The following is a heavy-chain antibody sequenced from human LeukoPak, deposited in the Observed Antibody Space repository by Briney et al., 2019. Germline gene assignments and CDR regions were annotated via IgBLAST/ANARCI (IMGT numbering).Heavy chain of an antibody. J-gene: IGHJ6*02. D-gene: IGHD3-10*01. CDR2: INHSGST. CDR1: GGSFSGYY. Sequence: SETLSLACAVYGGSFSGYYWSWIRQPPGKGLEWIGEINHSGSTNYNPSLKSRVTISVDTSKNQFSLKLSSVTAADTAVYYCARGRFGYYYHGMDGGGQGTTAPVPS. V-gene: IGHV4-34*01. CDR3: ARGRFGYYYHGMDG.